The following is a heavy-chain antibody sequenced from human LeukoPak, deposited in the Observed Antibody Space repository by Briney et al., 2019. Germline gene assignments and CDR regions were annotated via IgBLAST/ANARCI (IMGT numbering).Heavy chain of an antibody. CDR2: INTDGSST. D-gene: IGHD6-13*01. J-gene: IGHJ3*02. CDR1: GFTFSSYW. V-gene: IGHV3-74*01. Sequence: GGSLRLSCAASGFTFSSYWMHWVRQAPGKGLVWVSRINTDGSSTSYADSVKGRFTIPRDNAKNTLYLQMNSLRAEDTAVYYCARVSDIAAAGSSAFDIWGQGTMVTVSS. CDR3: ARVSDIAAAGSSAFDI.